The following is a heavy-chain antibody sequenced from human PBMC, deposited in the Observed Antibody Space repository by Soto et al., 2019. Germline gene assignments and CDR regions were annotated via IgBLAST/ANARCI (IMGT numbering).Heavy chain of an antibody. CDR3: ARAEPYSTSSPFDY. CDR1: GYTFTNYN. Sequence: QVQLVQSGAEVKKPGASVKVSCKTSGYTFTNYNINWVRQATGQGLEWMGWMNPNSGNTGYAQKFQGRVTMTRNTSITTAYMELSSLRPGDTAVYYCARAEPYSTSSPFDYWGQGTLVTVSS. J-gene: IGHJ4*02. V-gene: IGHV1-8*01. D-gene: IGHD6-6*01. CDR2: MNPNSGNT.